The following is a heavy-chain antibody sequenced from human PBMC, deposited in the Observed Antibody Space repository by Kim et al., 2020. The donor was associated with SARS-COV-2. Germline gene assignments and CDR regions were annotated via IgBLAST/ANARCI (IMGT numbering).Heavy chain of an antibody. CDR3: ARAGWAL. CDR2: GSPI. Sequence: GSPIYYAGTGKGRFTISRDNAKNSLYLQMNSLRDEDTAVYYCARAGWALWGQGTLVTVSS. J-gene: IGHJ4*02. V-gene: IGHV3-48*02. D-gene: IGHD6-19*01.